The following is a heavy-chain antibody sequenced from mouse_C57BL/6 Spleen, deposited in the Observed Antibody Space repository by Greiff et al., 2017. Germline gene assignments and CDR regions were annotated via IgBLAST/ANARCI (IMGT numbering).Heavy chain of an antibody. CDR1: GYSFTDYN. Sequence: VHVKQSGPELVKPGASVKISCKASGYSFTDYNMNWVKQSNGKSLEWIGVINPNYGTTSYNQQFKGKATLTVDQSSSTAYMQLNSLTSEDSAVYYCASGITTVVATDWGQGTLVTVSA. CDR3: ASGITTVVATD. J-gene: IGHJ3*01. D-gene: IGHD1-1*01. CDR2: INPNYGTT. V-gene: IGHV1-39*01.